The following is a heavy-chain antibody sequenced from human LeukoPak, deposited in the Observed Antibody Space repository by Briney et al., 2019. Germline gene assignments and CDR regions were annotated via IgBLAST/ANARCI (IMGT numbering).Heavy chain of an antibody. D-gene: IGHD3-22*01. Sequence: ASVKVSCKASGYTFTGYYMHWVRQAPGQGLEWMEWINPNSGGTNYAQKFQGRVTMTRDTSISTAYMELSRLRSDDTAVYYCARVRRSGSSGYYYAPDYWGQGTLVTVSS. CDR2: INPNSGGT. J-gene: IGHJ4*02. V-gene: IGHV1-2*02. CDR1: GYTFTGYY. CDR3: ARVRRSGSSGYYYAPDY.